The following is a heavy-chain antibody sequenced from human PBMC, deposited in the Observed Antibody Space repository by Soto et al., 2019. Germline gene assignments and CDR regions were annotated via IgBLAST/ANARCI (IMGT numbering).Heavy chain of an antibody. CDR2: ISWNSGSI. J-gene: IGHJ4*02. V-gene: IGHV3-9*01. CDR3: AKDSQAAVVITTGFDY. Sequence: VRQAPGKGLEWVSGISWNSGSIGYADSVKGRFTISRDNAENSLYLQMNSLRAEDTALYYCAKDSQAAVVITTGFDYWGQGTLVTVSS. D-gene: IGHD3-22*01.